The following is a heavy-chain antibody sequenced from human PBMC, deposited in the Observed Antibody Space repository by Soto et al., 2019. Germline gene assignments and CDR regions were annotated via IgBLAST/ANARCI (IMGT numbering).Heavy chain of an antibody. CDR2: ISSSGGTI. D-gene: IGHD6-13*01. CDR1: GFTFSDYY. J-gene: IGHJ6*03. V-gene: IGHV3-11*01. CDR3: ARDSSSWYGYYYYYMDV. Sequence: GGSLRLSCAASGFTFSDYYMSWIRQAPGKGLEWVSYISSSGGTIYYADSVKGRFTISRDNAKNSLYLQMNSLRAEDTAVYYCARDSSSWYGYYYYYMDVWGKGTTVTVSS.